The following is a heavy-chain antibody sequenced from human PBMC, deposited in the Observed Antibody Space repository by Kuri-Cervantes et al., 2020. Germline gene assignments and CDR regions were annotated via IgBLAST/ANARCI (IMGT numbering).Heavy chain of an antibody. CDR1: GGSISSGGYY. CDR2: IYHSGST. J-gene: IGHJ3*01. CDR3: ARAGSSWSRTIDFDV. D-gene: IGHD6-13*01. V-gene: IGHV4-31*03. Sequence: SETLSLTCTVSGGSISSGGYYWSWIRQHPGKGLEWIGYIYHSGSTHYNPSLQSRLTISRDTSKNQFSLKLTSVTAADTAVYYCARAGSSWSRTIDFDVWGQGSMVTVSS.